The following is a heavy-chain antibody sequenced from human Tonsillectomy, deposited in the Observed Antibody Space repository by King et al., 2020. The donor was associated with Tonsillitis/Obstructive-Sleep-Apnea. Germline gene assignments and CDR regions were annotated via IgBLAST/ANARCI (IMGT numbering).Heavy chain of an antibody. CDR2: ISSSGSAI. V-gene: IGHV3-48*01. J-gene: IGHJ4*02. D-gene: IGHD3-10*01. CDR3: ARAVTMLRGVSNY. Sequence: VQLVESGGGLVQPGGSLRLSCAASGFTFSNYDMNWVRQAPGKGLEWLSFISSSGSAIYYADSVKGRFTISRYNAENSLFLQMNSLRGEDTAVYYCARAVTMLRGVSNYWGQGTLVTVSS. CDR1: GFTFSNYD.